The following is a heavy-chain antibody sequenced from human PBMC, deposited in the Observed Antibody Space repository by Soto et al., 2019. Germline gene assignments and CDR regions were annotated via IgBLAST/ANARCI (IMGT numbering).Heavy chain of an antibody. V-gene: IGHV4-59*08. D-gene: IGHD6-6*01. Sequence: SETLSLTCTVSGGSISSYYWSWIRQPPGKGLEWIGYIYYSGSTNYNPSLKSRVTISVDTSKNQFSLKLSSVTAADTAVYYCARHYSYSSSSGLEGVVDYWGQGTLVTVSS. J-gene: IGHJ4*02. CDR2: IYYSGST. CDR3: ARHYSYSSSSGLEGVVDY. CDR1: GGSISSYY.